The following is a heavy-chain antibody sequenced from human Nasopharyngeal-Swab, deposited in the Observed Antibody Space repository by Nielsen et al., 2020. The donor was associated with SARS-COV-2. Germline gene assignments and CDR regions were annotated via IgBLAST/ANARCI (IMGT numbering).Heavy chain of an antibody. V-gene: IGHV3-21*01. Sequence: GGSLRLSCAASGFTFSTYSTNWVRQAPGKGLEWVSSISSSSYIYYADSVKGRFTISRDNAKNSLYLQMNSLRAEDTAVFYCTRDLGRWQLFDPWGQGTLVTVSS. CDR3: TRDLGRWQLFDP. CDR1: GFTFSTYS. J-gene: IGHJ5*02. D-gene: IGHD7-27*01. CDR2: ISSSSYI.